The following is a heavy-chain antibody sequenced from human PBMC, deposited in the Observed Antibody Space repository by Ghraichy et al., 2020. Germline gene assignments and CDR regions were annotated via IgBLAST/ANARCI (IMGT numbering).Heavy chain of an antibody. Sequence: GESLNISCAASGFAFSDYYMSWIRQAPGKGLEWISYISSITSSTKYADSVKGRFTISRDNAKNSLYLQMNSLGAEDTAVYYCARGGSYSSPFDYWGQGTLVTVSA. V-gene: IGHV3-11*05. CDR3: ARGGSYSSPFDY. J-gene: IGHJ4*02. D-gene: IGHD6-19*01. CDR1: GFAFSDYY. CDR2: ISSITSST.